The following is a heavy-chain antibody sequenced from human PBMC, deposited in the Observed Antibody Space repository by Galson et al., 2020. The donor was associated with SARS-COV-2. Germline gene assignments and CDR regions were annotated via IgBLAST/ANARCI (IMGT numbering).Heavy chain of an antibody. J-gene: IGHJ3*01. V-gene: IGHV1-18*01. Sequence: ASVKVSCKASGYTFSNYGISWVRQAPGQGLEWMGWISAYNPKTSYAQKFQGRVSMTRDTPTSTAYMELRSLKSDDTAVYYCARGRFSGSLDAFRLLGQGTMVTVSS. CDR2: ISAYNPKT. CDR3: ARGRFSGSLDAFRL. CDR1: GYTFSNYG. D-gene: IGHD1-26*01.